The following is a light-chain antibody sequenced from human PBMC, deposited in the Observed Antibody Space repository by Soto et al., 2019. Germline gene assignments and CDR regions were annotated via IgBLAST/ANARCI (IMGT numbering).Light chain of an antibody. CDR2: SAS. CDR1: QNIGSS. CDR3: QQSSSTPT. V-gene: IGKV1-39*01. Sequence: DIQMTQSPSSLSASVGDRVTITCRASQNIGSSLNWYQQKPGKAPKLLISSASSLQSGVPSKFSGSGSGTDFTLAIHSLQPEDFATYFCQQSSSTPTFGPGTKVSLK. J-gene: IGKJ3*01.